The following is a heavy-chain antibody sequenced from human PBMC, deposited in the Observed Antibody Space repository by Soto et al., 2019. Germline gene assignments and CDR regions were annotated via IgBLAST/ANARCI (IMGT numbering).Heavy chain of an antibody. CDR2: MQHTGNT. CDR3: AKDVSSRRGFAP. D-gene: IGHD3-16*01. J-gene: IGHJ5*02. CDR1: GASIRSYH. V-gene: IGHV4-4*07. Sequence: QVQLQESGPGLVKPSETLSLTCAVSGASIRSYHWSWIRQPAGKGLEWIGRMQHTGNTNYNPSLKGRVTMSVDTSKNQISLKMTSVTAADTAVYFCAKDVSSRRGFAPWGQGILVIVSS.